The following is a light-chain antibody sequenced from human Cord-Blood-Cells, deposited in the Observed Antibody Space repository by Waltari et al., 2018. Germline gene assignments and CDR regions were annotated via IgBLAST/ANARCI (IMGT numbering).Light chain of an antibody. CDR2: DVS. Sequence: QSALTQPRSVSGSPGQSVTISCTGTSSDVGGYNYVSWYQQHPGKAPKLRIYDVSKRPSGVPDRFFGSKSGNTASLTISGLQAEDEADYYSCSYAGSYTGVFGGGTKLTVL. V-gene: IGLV2-11*01. CDR1: SSDVGGYNY. CDR3: CSYAGSYTGV. J-gene: IGLJ2*01.